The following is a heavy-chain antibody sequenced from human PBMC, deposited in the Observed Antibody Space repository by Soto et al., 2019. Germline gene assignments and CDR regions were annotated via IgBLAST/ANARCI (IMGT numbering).Heavy chain of an antibody. CDR3: ARGPGGPDGPGDY. D-gene: IGHD2-15*01. CDR2: FNAGNGNT. CDR1: GYTFFTYA. J-gene: IGHJ4*02. Sequence: QVQLVQSGAEVKKPGASVKVSCKASGYTFFTYAMHWVRQAPGQRLEWMGWFNAGNGNTKYSQKFQGRVTITRDTSASTAYMQLSSLRSEDTAVYYCARGPGGPDGPGDYWGQGTLVTVSS. V-gene: IGHV1-3*01.